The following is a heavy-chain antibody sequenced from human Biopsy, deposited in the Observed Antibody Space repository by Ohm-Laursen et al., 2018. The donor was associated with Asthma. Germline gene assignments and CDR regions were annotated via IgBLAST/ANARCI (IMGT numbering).Heavy chain of an antibody. CDR1: GDAMSTSGSY. CDR3: ARAVSSSSYWYFDL. J-gene: IGHJ2*01. V-gene: IGHV4-39*02. D-gene: IGHD6-6*01. CDR2: IYYSGRT. Sequence: SETLSPTCFVSGDAMSTSGSYWGWIRQSPGKGLEWIGSIYYSGRTYYNPSLESRVTISADTSKNHFSLKVTSVTAADTAVYYCARAVSSSSYWYFDLWGRGDLVTVSS.